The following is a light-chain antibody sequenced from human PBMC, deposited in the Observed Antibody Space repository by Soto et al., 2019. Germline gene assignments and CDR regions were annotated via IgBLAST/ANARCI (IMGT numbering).Light chain of an antibody. Sequence: ALAQPASVSGSPGQSITISCTGTSSDVGAYNSVSWYQQHPHKAPQVIIYKGTQRPSGVSNRFSGSTSGNAASLTISGLQADDEADYFCCSYAPESTYVFGSGTKVTVL. CDR3: CSYAPESTYV. J-gene: IGLJ1*01. CDR2: KGT. V-gene: IGLV2-23*01. CDR1: SSDVGAYNS.